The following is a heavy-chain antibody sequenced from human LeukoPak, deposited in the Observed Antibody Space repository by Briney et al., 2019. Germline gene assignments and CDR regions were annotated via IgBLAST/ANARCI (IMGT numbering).Heavy chain of an antibody. J-gene: IGHJ4*02. V-gene: IGHV3-21*01. CDR3: ATLPRGYSSSFFVYYYFDY. Sequence: PGGSLRLSCTASGFTLSSYAMSWVRQAPGKGLEWVSSISSSSSYIYYADTVKGRFTISRDNAKNSLYLQMNSLRAEDTAVYYCATLPRGYSSSFFVYYYFDYWGQGTLVTVSS. D-gene: IGHD6-6*01. CDR1: GFTLSSYA. CDR2: ISSSSSYI.